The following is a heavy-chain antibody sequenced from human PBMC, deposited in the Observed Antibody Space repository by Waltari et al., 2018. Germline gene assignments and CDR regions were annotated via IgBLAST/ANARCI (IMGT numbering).Heavy chain of an antibody. CDR2: MNPNSGNT. CDR3: ARRRSLWFRDAFDP. D-gene: IGHD3-10*01. CDR1: GYTFTSYD. V-gene: IGHV1-8*03. J-gene: IGHJ5*02. Sequence: QVQLVQSGAEVKKPGASVKVSCKASGYTFTSYDINWVRQATGQGLEWMGWMNPNSGNTGYAQMFQGRVTITRNTYISTAYMELSSLGSEDTAVYYCARRRSLWFRDAFDPWGQGTLVTVSS.